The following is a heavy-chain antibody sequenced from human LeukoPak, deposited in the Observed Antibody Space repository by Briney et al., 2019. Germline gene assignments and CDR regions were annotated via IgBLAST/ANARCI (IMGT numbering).Heavy chain of an antibody. D-gene: IGHD6-6*01. V-gene: IGHV1-69*01. CDR3: ARDDPGTSRYYYGMDV. CDR2: IIPIFGTA. CDR1: GGTFISYA. Sequence: ASVKVSCKASGGTFISYAISWVRQAPGQGLEWMGGIIPIFGTANYAQKFQGRVTITADESTSTAYMELSSLRSEDTAVYYCARDDPGTSRYYYGMDVWGQGTTDTVSS. J-gene: IGHJ6*02.